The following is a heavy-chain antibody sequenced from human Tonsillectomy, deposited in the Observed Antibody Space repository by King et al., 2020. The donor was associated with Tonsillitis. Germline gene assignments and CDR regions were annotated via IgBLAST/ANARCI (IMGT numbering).Heavy chain of an antibody. CDR1: GYGFTNFW. CDR3: ARWGSGVGTIRVSLGDY. Sequence: QLVQSGAEVKKPGESLKISCKGSGYGFTNFWIGWVRQMPGKGLEWLGIIYPADSDTRYSPSFQGQVTISADKSISTAYLQWSSLKASDTAMYYCARWGSGVGTIRVSLGDYWGQGTLVTVSS. CDR2: IYPADSDT. D-gene: IGHD3-16*01. J-gene: IGHJ4*02. V-gene: IGHV5-51*01.